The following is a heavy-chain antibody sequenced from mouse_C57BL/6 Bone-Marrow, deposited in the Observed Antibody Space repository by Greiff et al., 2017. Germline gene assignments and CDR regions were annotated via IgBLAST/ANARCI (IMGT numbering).Heavy chain of an antibody. CDR2: IYPGSGST. Sequence: QVQLQQPGAELVKPGASVKLSCKASGYTFTSYWITWVKQRPGQGLEWIGDIYPGSGSTNYNEKFKSKATLSVVTSSSTSNMQLSSLTSEVSAVYYGASKKAILYGCRYYYAMDYWGQGTSVTVSS. J-gene: IGHJ4*01. CDR3: ASKKAILYGCRYYYAMDY. V-gene: IGHV1-55*01. D-gene: IGHD1-1*01. CDR1: GYTFTSYW.